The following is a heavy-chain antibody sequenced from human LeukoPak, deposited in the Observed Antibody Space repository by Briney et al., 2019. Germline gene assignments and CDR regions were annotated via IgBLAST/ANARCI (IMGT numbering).Heavy chain of an antibody. D-gene: IGHD2-15*01. CDR2: ISSNGGST. CDR3: VKGPCSGGSCYLDY. CDR1: GFTFSSYA. V-gene: IGHV3-64D*09. Sequence: GGSLRLSCSASGFTFSSYAMHWVRQAPGKGLEYVSAISSNGGSTYYADSVKGRFSISRDNSRNTLYLQMSSLRAEDTAVYYCVKGPCSGGSCYLDYWGQGTLVTVSS. J-gene: IGHJ4*02.